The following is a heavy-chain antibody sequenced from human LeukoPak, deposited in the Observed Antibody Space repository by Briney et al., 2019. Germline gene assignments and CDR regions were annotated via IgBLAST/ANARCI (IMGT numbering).Heavy chain of an antibody. J-gene: IGHJ6*02. V-gene: IGHV4-59*01. D-gene: IGHD6-13*01. CDR3: ARQKGIAAAGYYYYGMDV. CDR1: GGSISSYY. CDR2: IYYSGST. Sequence: PSETLSLTCTVSGGSISSYYWSWIRQPPGKGLEWIGYIYYSGSTDYNPSLKSRVTISVDTSKNQFSLKLSSVTAADTAVYYCARQKGIAAAGYYYYGMDVWGQGTTVTVSS.